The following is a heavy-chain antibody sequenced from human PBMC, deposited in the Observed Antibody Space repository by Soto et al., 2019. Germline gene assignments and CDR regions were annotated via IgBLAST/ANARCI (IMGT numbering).Heavy chain of an antibody. CDR3: AKSPGMYYYDSSGYYHYDY. CDR1: GLIFSSYS. D-gene: IGHD3-22*01. V-gene: IGHV3-21*04. CDR2: ISSSSSYI. J-gene: IGHJ4*02. Sequence: GGSLRLSCSASGLIFSSYSMNWVRQAPGKGLEWVSSISSSSSYIYYADSVKGRFTISRDNSKNTLYLQMNSLRAEDTAVYYCAKSPGMYYYDSSGYYHYDYWGQGTLVTVSS.